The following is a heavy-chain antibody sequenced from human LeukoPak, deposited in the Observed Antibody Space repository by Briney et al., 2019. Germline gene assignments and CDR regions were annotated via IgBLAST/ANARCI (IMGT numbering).Heavy chain of an antibody. CDR2: IAVYNGNR. CDR3: ARLLCYDRSGTLFER. J-gene: IGHJ5*02. D-gene: IGHD3-22*01. Sequence: ASVKVSLKCAVYAFSFSGIDWGRRPPAQGLEWMGWIAVYNGNRNYLQTFQGRVTMTTDTSTSTAYMELRSLGSADTPVYYYARLLCYDRSGTLFERGGQGTLVTVSS. V-gene: IGHV1-18*01. CDR1: VYAFSFSG.